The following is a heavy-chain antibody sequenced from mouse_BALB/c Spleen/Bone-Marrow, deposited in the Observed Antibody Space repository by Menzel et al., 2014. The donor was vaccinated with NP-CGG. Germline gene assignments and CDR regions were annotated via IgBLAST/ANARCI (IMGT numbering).Heavy chain of an antibody. CDR1: GYTFTDYA. CDR3: ARDYDYGFAY. Sequence: QVQLQQPGAELVRPGVSVKISCKGSGYTFTDYAMHWVKQSHAKSLEWIGVISTYYGDASYNQKFKGKATMTVDKSSGTAYMELARLTSEDSAIYYCARDYDYGFAYWGQGTLVTVSA. D-gene: IGHD2-4*01. CDR2: ISTYYGDA. V-gene: IGHV1S137*01. J-gene: IGHJ3*01.